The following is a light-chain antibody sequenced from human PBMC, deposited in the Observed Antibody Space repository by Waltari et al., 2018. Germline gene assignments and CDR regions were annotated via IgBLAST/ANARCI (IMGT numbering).Light chain of an antibody. CDR1: QSVSNN. CDR2: SAS. CDR3: QQCNDWPRT. V-gene: IGKV3D-15*01. J-gene: IGKJ1*01. Sequence: EIVMTQSPAILSVSPGERATLSCRASQSVSNNLAWYQQKPGQAPRLLIYSASTRATGVPARFSGSGSGTEFTLTISSLQSEDFAVYYCQQCNDWPRTFGQGTKVEIK.